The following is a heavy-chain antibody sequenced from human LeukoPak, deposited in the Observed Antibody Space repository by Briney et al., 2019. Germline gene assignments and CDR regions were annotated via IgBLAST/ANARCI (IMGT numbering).Heavy chain of an antibody. J-gene: IGHJ2*01. D-gene: IGHD2-21*02. Sequence: GGSLRLSCAASGFTFDDYAMHWVRQAPGKGLEWVSGISYNSDTIAYADSVKGRFTISRDNAKNSLYLQMNSLRGEDTALYYCAKDYCGGNCYSGWYFDLWGRGTLVTVSS. V-gene: IGHV3-9*01. CDR1: GFTFDDYA. CDR3: AKDYCGGNCYSGWYFDL. CDR2: ISYNSDTI.